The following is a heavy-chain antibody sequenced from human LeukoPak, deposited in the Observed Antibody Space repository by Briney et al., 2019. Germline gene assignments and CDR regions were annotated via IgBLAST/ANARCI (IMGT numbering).Heavy chain of an antibody. CDR1: GFTFSSYW. CDR3: ARVGGYSGYDPYYFDY. V-gene: IGHV3-74*01. CDR2: IQSDGSST. J-gene: IGHJ4*02. Sequence: GGSLRLSCAASGFTFSSYWMHWVRQAPGKGLVWVSRIQSDGSSTSYADSVKGRFTISRDNAKNTLYLQMNSLRAEDTAVYYCARVGGYSGYDPYYFDYWGQGTLVTVSS. D-gene: IGHD5-12*01.